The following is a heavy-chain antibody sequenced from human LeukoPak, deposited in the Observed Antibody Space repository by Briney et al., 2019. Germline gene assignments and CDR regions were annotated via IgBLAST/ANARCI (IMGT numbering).Heavy chain of an antibody. CDR1: GGSISSGSYY. J-gene: IGHJ5*02. CDR2: IYTSGST. Sequence: SETLSLTCTVSGGSISSGSYYWSWIRQPAGKGLEWIGRIYTSGSTNYNPSLKSRVTISVDTSKNQFSLKLSSVTAADTAVYYCARDARLFVFDPWGQGTLVTVSS. D-gene: IGHD3-22*01. CDR3: ARDARLFVFDP. V-gene: IGHV4-61*02.